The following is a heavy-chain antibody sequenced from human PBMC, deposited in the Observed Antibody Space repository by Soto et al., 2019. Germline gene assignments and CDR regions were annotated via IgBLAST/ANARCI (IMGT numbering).Heavy chain of an antibody. CDR2: IYHSGST. CDR1: GGPIGNTNW. V-gene: IGHV4-4*02. CDR3: ARADTSNSEWTFNWCQX. J-gene: IGHJ5*02. Sequence: PSESLSLTFAVSGGPIGNTNWWTWVRQPPGRGLEWIGEIYHSGSTNYNPSLKSRVTISVDKSNNQFSLRLSPVTAADTAVYYCARADTSNSEWTFNWCQXWCQGIRVTVS. D-gene: IGHD3-3*01.